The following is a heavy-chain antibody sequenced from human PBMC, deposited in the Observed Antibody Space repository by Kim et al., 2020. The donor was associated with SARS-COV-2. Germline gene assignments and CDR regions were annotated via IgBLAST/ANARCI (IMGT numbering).Heavy chain of an antibody. CDR1: GYTFIDYW. J-gene: IGHJ5*02. CDR2: IYPGDSDT. V-gene: IGHV5-51*06. D-gene: IGHD3-10*01. Sequence: GESLKISCKGSGYTFIDYWIVWVRPMPGKGLEWMGVIYPGDSDTRYSPSFQGQITISTDKSISTAYLQWKSLKASDTAIYYCARVFGSGIGAGLDPWGQGTLVTVSS. CDR3: ARVFGSGIGAGLDP.